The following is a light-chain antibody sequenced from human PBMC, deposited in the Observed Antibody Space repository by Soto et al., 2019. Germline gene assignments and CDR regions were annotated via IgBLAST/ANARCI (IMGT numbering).Light chain of an antibody. Sequence: QSALTQPASVSGSPGQSITISCTGTSSDVGGYNYVSWYQQHPGKAPKLMIYEVSYRPSGVSNRFSGSKSGNAASLTISGLQAEDEADYYCSSYTSSNTLVFGNGTKLTVL. J-gene: IGLJ1*01. CDR3: SSYTSSNTLV. V-gene: IGLV2-14*01. CDR1: SSDVGGYNY. CDR2: EVS.